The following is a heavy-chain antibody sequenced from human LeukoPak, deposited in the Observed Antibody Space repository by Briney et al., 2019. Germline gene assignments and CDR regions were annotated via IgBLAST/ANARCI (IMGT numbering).Heavy chain of an antibody. V-gene: IGHV4-34*01. D-gene: IGHD7-27*01. CDR1: GGSFSGYY. J-gene: IGHJ5*02. Sequence: PPGTLSLTCAVYGGSFSGYYWSWIRQPPGKGLEWIGEINHSGSTNYDPSLKSRVTISVDTSKNQFSLRLTSVTAADTAVYYCAVVALTGETFDPWGQGTLVTPSS. CDR3: AVVALTGETFDP. CDR2: INHSGST.